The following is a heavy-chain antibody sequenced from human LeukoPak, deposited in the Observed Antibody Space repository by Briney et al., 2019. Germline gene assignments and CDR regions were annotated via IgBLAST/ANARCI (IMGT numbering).Heavy chain of an antibody. J-gene: IGHJ4*02. D-gene: IGHD3-16*01. CDR1: GGSFSGYY. CDR3: ARGASSIHFDY. CDR2: INHSGST. Sequence: SETLSLTCAVYGGSFSGYYWSWLRQPPGKGLEWIGEINHSGSTNYNPSLKSRVTISVDTSKNRFPLKLSSVTAADTAVYYCARGASSIHFDYWGQGTLVTVSS. V-gene: IGHV4-34*01.